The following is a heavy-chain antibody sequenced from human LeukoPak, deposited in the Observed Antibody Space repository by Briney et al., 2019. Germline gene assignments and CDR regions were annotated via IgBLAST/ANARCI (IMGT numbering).Heavy chain of an antibody. J-gene: IGHJ4*02. CDR1: SGSISSSSYY. CDR2: IYYSGST. V-gene: IGHV4-39*07. D-gene: IGHD5-18*01. CDR3: ARDPRGYRYDY. Sequence: SETLSLTCTVSSGSISSSSYYWGWIRQPPGKGLEWIGSIYYSGSTYYNPSLKSRVTISVDTSKNQFSLKLSSVTAADTAVYYCARDPRGYRYDYWGQGTLVTVSS.